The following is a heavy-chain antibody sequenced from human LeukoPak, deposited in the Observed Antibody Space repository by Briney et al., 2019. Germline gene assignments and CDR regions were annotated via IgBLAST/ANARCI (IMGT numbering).Heavy chain of an antibody. J-gene: IGHJ5*02. V-gene: IGHV1-2*02. CDR3: AREAVAAAWSSGWFDP. CDR1: GYTFTGYY. D-gene: IGHD6-13*01. CDR2: INPNSGGT. Sequence: ASVKVSCKASGYTFTGYYMHWVRQAPGQGLEWMGWINPNSGGTNYAQKFQGRVTMTRDTSISTAYMELSRLRSDDTAVYYCAREAVAAAWSSGWFDPWGQGTLVTVSS.